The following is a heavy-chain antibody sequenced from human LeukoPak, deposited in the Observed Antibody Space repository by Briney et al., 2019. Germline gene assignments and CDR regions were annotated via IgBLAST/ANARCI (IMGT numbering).Heavy chain of an antibody. Sequence: ASVKVSCTASGYTFTSNYIHWVRQAPGQGLEWMGIINPSGGSTSYAQKFQGRVTMTRDTSTSTVYMELSSLRSEDTAVYYCARGRDSYNWISAFDIWGQGTMVTVSS. V-gene: IGHV1-46*01. J-gene: IGHJ3*02. CDR1: GYTFTSNY. D-gene: IGHD5-24*01. CDR2: INPSGGST. CDR3: ARGRDSYNWISAFDI.